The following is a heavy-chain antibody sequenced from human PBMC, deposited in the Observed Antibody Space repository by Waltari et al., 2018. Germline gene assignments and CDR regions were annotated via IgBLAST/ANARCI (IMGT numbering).Heavy chain of an antibody. CDR2: FYYSGST. Sequence: QLQLQESGPGLVKPSATLSLTCTVSGGSISSSSPYWGWIRHPPGTGLVWIGSFYYSGSTYYKPSIKSGVTISVDMSKNQFSLKLSSVTAADTAVYYCARGEPTSHPIVVARPLAWYFDLWAVAPWSLSPQ. CDR1: GGSISSSSPY. D-gene: IGHD3-22*01. J-gene: IGHJ2*01. CDR3: ARGEPTSHPIVVARPLAWYFDL. V-gene: IGHV4-39*07.